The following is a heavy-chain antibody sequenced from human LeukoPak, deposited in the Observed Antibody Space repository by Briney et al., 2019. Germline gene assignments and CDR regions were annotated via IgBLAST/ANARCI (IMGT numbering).Heavy chain of an antibody. D-gene: IGHD1-26*01. CDR2: INPSSGGT. J-gene: IGHJ6*03. CDR1: GYTFTGYY. Sequence: ASVKVSCKASGYTFTGYYMHWVRQAPGQGLEWMGWINPSSGGTNYAQKFQGRVTMTRDTSISTAYMELSRLRSDDTAVYYCARDPPTTGYYYMDVWGKGTTVTVSS. V-gene: IGHV1-2*02. CDR3: ARDPPTTGYYYMDV.